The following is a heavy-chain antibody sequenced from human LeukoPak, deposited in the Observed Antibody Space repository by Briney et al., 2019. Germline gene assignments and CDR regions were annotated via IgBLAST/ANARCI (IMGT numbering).Heavy chain of an antibody. V-gene: IGHV3-23*01. Sequence: GGSLRLSCAASGFTFSSYAMSWVRQAPGKGLEWVSAISGSGENTYYSDFVKGRFTISRENSKNTLYLQMNSLRVEDMAVYYCAKRTGVNSGHFDYWGQGTVVTFSS. D-gene: IGHD2-8*01. CDR1: GFTFSSYA. J-gene: IGHJ4*02. CDR3: AKRTGVNSGHFDY. CDR2: ISGSGENT.